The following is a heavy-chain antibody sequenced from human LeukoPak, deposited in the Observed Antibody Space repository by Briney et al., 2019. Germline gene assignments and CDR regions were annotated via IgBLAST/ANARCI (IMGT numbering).Heavy chain of an antibody. D-gene: IGHD6-19*01. Sequence: GGTLRLSCAASGFTFSSYGMSWVRQAPGKGLEWVSAISGSGGSTYYADSVKGRFTISRDNSKNTLYLQMNSLRAEDTAVYYCAQAESIACTSGWYAVYWGQGTLVTVSS. CDR2: ISGSGGST. CDR1: GFTFSSYG. J-gene: IGHJ4*02. CDR3: AQAESIACTSGWYAVY. V-gene: IGHV3-23*01.